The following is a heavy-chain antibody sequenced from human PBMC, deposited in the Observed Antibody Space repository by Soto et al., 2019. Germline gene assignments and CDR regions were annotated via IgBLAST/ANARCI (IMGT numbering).Heavy chain of an antibody. CDR3: ARDRGSGSILDY. V-gene: IGHV4-59*01. D-gene: IGHD3-10*01. CDR1: GGSISSYY. J-gene: IGHJ4*02. CDR2: IYYSGST. Sequence: SETLSLTCTVSGGSISSYYWSWILQPPGKGLEWIGYIYYSGSTNYNPSLKSRVTISVDTSKNQFSLKLSSVNAADTAVYYCARDRGSGSILDYWGQGTLVTVSS.